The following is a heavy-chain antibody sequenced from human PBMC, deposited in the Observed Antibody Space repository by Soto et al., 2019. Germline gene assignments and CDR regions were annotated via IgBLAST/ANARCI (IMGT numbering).Heavy chain of an antibody. CDR2: IGGRGNSA. V-gene: IGHV3-23*01. D-gene: IGHD5-12*01. J-gene: IGHJ3*01. CDR1: GFIFTNYA. Sequence: GGSLRLSCAASGFIFTNYAMNWVRQAPGKGLEWVSVIGGRGNSAYYADSVQGRFTISRDNSKNTLSLQMSSLTADDKAIYYCVREGRGSFDFWGRGTMVTVSS. CDR3: VREGRGSFDF.